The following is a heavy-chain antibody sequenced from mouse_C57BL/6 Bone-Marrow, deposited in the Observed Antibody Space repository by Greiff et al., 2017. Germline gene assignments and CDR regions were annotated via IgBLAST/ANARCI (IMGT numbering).Heavy chain of an antibody. CDR1: GFTFSSYA. Sequence: EVQVVESGGGLVKPGGSLKLSCAASGFTFSSYAMSWVRQTPEKRLEWVATISDGGSYTYYPDNVKGRFTISRDNAKNNLYLQMSHLKSEDTAMYYCAREGLRRSFAYWGQGTLVTVSA. V-gene: IGHV5-4*01. J-gene: IGHJ3*01. CDR2: ISDGGSYT. D-gene: IGHD2-2*01. CDR3: AREGLRRSFAY.